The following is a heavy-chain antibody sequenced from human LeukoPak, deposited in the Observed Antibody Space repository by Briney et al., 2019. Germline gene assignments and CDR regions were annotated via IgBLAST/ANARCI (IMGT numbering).Heavy chain of an antibody. J-gene: IGHJ6*02. D-gene: IGHD3-10*01. V-gene: IGHV1-69*13. CDR2: IIPIFGTA. Sequence: SVKVSCKASGYTFTGYYMHWVRQAPGQGLEWMGGIIPIFGTANYAQKFQGRVTITADESTSTAYMELSSLRSEDTAVYYCARGPVVRGVIPLGPYYYYGMDVWGQGTTVTVSS. CDR1: GYTFTGYY. CDR3: ARGPVVRGVIPLGPYYYYGMDV.